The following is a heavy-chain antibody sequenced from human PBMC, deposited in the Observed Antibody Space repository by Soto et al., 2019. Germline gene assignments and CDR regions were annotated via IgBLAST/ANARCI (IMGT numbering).Heavy chain of an antibody. Sequence: PSETLSLTCTVSGGSISSYYWSWIRQPPGKGLEWIGYIYYSGSTNYNPSLKSRVTISVDTSKNQFSLKLSSVTAADTAVYYCARMGSSSWYFPSGMDVCGEGTTVTLSS. J-gene: IGHJ6*04. CDR3: ARMGSSSWYFPSGMDV. D-gene: IGHD6-13*01. CDR1: GGSISSYY. CDR2: IYYSGST. V-gene: IGHV4-59*08.